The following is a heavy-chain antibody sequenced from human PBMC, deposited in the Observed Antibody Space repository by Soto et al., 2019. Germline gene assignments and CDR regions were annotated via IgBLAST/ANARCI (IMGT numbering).Heavy chain of an antibody. D-gene: IGHD6-25*01. J-gene: IGHJ6*02. CDR2: IIPIFGTA. CDR1: GGTFSSYA. V-gene: IGHV1-69*13. Sequence: GASVKVSCKASGGTFSSYAISWVRQAPGQGLEWMGGIIPIFGTANYAQKFQGRVTITADESTSTAYMELSSLRSEDTAVYYCARGRIGSGTTYGNYYYYYGMDVWGQGTTVTAP. CDR3: ARGRIGSGTTYGNYYYYYGMDV.